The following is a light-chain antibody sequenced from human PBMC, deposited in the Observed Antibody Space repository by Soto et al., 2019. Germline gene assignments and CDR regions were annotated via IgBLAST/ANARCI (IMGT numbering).Light chain of an antibody. J-gene: IGKJ1*01. V-gene: IGKV3-15*01. CDR1: QSIESR. CDR2: AAS. Sequence: IVMTQSPATLSVSTGERATLSCRASQSIESRLAGYQQRPGQAPRLLIYAASTRAAGIPARFSGSGSGTEFTVTISGLQSEDFGVYYCQEYRGWGTFGQGTKVDIK. CDR3: QEYRGWGT.